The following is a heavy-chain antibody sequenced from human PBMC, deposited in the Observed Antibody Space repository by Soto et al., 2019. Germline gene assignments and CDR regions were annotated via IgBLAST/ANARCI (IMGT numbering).Heavy chain of an antibody. V-gene: IGHV3-23*01. D-gene: IGHD1-26*01. CDR2: ISGSGGST. J-gene: IGHJ3*02. CDR1: GFTFSSYA. CDR3: AKDHPPHAQEIVGATLDI. Sequence: GGSLRLSCAASGFTFSSYAMSWVRQAPGKGLEWVSAISGSGGSTYYADSVKGRFTISRDNSKNTLYLQMNSLRAEDTAVYYCAKDHPPHAQEIVGATLDIWGQGTMVTVSS.